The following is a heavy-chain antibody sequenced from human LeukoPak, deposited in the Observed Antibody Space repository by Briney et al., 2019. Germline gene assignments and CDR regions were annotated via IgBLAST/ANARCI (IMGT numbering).Heavy chain of an antibody. J-gene: IGHJ4*02. CDR2: INPNSGGT. Sequence: ASVKVSCKASGYTFTGYYMRWVRQAPGQGLEWMGWINPNSGGTNYAQKFQGRVTMTRDTPISTAYMELSRLRSDDTAVYYCARGNYYGSGTAYYFDYWGQGTLVTVSS. CDR3: ARGNYYGSGTAYYFDY. V-gene: IGHV1-2*02. CDR1: GYTFTGYY. D-gene: IGHD3-10*01.